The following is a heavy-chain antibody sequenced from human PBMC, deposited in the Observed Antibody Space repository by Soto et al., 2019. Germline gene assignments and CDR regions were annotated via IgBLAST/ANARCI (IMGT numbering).Heavy chain of an antibody. V-gene: IGHV4-34*01. Sequence: SETLSLTCAVYGGSFSGYYWSWIRQPPGKGLEWIGEINHSGSTNYNPSLKSRVTISVDTSKNQFSLKLSSVTAADTAVYYCARGPAAVDYWGQGTLVTVSS. D-gene: IGHD6-13*01. J-gene: IGHJ4*02. CDR1: GGSFSGYY. CDR3: ARGPAAVDY. CDR2: INHSGST.